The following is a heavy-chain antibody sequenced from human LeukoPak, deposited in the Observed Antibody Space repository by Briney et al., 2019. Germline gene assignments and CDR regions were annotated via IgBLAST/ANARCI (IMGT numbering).Heavy chain of an antibody. J-gene: IGHJ4*02. V-gene: IGHV3-30*02. CDR2: TRYDGSNK. D-gene: IGHD3-22*01. Sequence: GGSLRLSCAASGFTFSSYGMHWVRQARGKGLEWVSFTRYDGSNKYYADSVKGRFTISRDNSKNTLYLQMNSLRTEDTAVYYCAKPPLDDSFAFDYWGQGTLVTVSS. CDR1: GFTFSSYG. CDR3: AKPPLDDSFAFDY.